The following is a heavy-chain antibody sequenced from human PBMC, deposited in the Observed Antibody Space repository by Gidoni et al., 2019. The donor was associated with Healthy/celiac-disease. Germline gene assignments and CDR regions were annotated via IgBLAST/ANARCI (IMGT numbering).Heavy chain of an antibody. CDR3: ARERLVISSGYFDY. J-gene: IGHJ4*02. CDR1: GFTVSSNY. Sequence: EVQLVESGGALFQPGGSLRLSCAASGFTVSSNYMSWVRQAPGKGLEWVSVIYSGGSTYYADSVKGRFTISRDNSKNTLYLQMNSLRAEDTAVYYCARERLVISSGYFDYWGQGTLVTVSS. D-gene: IGHD3-9*01. V-gene: IGHV3-66*02. CDR2: IYSGGST.